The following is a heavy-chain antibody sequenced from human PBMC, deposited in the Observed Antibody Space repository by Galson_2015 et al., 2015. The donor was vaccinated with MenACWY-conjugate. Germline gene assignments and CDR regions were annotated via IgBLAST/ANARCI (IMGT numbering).Heavy chain of an antibody. J-gene: IGHJ4*02. D-gene: IGHD2-8*02. CDR2: ISDYNGNT. CDR1: GDAFTSNG. Sequence: AVKFSCKAAGDAFTSNGISGGRQAPGQGREGRVGISDYNGNTNYTQKFKGRVTMTTDTSTSTAYMELRCLRADDTAVYYCARDSSYIRYCTGPICYRGVDYWGQGTLVTVSS. CDR3: ARDSSYIRYCTGPICYRGVDY. V-gene: IGHV1-18*04.